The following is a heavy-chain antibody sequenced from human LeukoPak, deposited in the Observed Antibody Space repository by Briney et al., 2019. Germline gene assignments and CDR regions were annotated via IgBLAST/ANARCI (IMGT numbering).Heavy chain of an antibody. Sequence: GGSLRLSCGASGFTFNTFGMNWVRQAPGKGLEWVAVIRYDGSNKYYAESVKGRFTISRDNSKNTLYLQMNSLRAEDTAVYYCARVSCTGGNCKPYHYYGMDVWGQGTTVTVSS. CDR2: IRYDGSNK. V-gene: IGHV3-33*01. CDR1: GFTFNTFG. D-gene: IGHD2-15*01. J-gene: IGHJ6*02. CDR3: ARVSCTGGNCKPYHYYGMDV.